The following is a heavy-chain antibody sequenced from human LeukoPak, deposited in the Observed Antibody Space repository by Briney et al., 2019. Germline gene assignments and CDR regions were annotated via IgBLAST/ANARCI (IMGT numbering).Heavy chain of an antibody. Sequence: SETLSLTCAVYGGSFSGYYWSWIRQPPGKGLEWIGEINHSGSTNYNPSLKSRVTISVDTSENQFSLKLSSVTAADTAVYYCARGPYSSEHWGQGTLVTVSS. CDR3: ARGPYSSEH. CDR1: GGSFSGYY. J-gene: IGHJ4*02. D-gene: IGHD6-19*01. V-gene: IGHV4-34*01. CDR2: INHSGST.